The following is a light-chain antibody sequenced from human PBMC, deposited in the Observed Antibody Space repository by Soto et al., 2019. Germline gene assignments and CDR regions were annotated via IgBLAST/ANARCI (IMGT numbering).Light chain of an antibody. CDR2: GAS. CDR3: QPYNNWPYL. V-gene: IGKV3-15*01. Sequence: EIVMTQSPATLSVSPGERATLSCRASQSVSSNLAWYQQKPGQAPRLLIYGASTRATGIPARFSGSGSGTEFSLEXRSPHTEDSAVYHGQPYNNWPYLFGTGTRLEIK. J-gene: IGKJ2*01. CDR1: QSVSSN.